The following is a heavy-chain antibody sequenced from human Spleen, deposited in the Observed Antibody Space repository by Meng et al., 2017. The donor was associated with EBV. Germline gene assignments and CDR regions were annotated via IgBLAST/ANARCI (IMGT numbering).Heavy chain of an antibody. Sequence: QVQLQQWGAGLLKPSETLSRTCAVHGGSLRVYYWSWIRQTPGKGLEWIGEINHSGSTNSNPSLKSRVTISVDTSKNQFSLKVKSVTAADTAVYYCARRGDYDLLTAPGLDSWGQGTLVTVSS. CDR3: ARRGDYDLLTAPGLDS. CDR2: INHSGST. V-gene: IGHV4-34*01. D-gene: IGHD3-9*01. J-gene: IGHJ5*01. CDR1: GGSLRVYY.